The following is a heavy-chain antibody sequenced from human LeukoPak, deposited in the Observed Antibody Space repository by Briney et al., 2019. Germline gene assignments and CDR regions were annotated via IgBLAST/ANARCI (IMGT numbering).Heavy chain of an antibody. D-gene: IGHD3-10*01. CDR2: ISSSSSYI. V-gene: IGHV3-21*01. CDR1: GFTFSSYS. J-gene: IGHJ6*03. Sequence: GGSLRLSCAASGFTFSSYSMNWVRQAPGKGLEWVSSISSSSSYIYYADSVKGRFTISRDNAKNSLYLQMNSLRAEDTAVYYCARLSAYYYGSYFYYYMDVWGKGTTVTVSS. CDR3: ARLSAYYYGSYFYYYMDV.